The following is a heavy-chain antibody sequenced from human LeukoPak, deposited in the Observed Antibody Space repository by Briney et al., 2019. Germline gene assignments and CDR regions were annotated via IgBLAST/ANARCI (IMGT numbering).Heavy chain of an antibody. CDR3: ARDLDPSRAFDI. CDR1: GFTFSSYE. Sequence: GGSLRLSCAASGFTFSSYEMNWVRQAPGKGLEWASYISSSGSTIYYADSVKGRFTISRDNAKNSLYLQMNSLRAEDTAVYYCARDLDPSRAFDIWGQGTMVTVSS. V-gene: IGHV3-48*03. CDR2: ISSSGSTI. J-gene: IGHJ3*02. D-gene: IGHD3-9*01.